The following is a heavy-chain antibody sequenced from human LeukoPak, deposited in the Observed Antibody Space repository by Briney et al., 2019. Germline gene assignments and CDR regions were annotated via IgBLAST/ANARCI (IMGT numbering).Heavy chain of an antibody. Sequence: GGSLRLSCAASGFTFSSYWMHWVRQAPGKGLVWVSRINSDGSTTNYADSVKGRFTISRDNSKNTLYLQMNSLRAEDMALYYCAKGRGLSYDYGVDYWGQGTLVTVSS. V-gene: IGHV3-74*01. J-gene: IGHJ4*02. D-gene: IGHD4-17*01. CDR3: AKGRGLSYDYGVDY. CDR1: GFTFSSYW. CDR2: INSDGSTT.